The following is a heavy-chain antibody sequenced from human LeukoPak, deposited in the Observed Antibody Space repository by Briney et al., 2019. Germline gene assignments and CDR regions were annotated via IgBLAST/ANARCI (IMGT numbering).Heavy chain of an antibody. J-gene: IGHJ4*02. V-gene: IGHV4-59*11. CDR2: VYYSINS. D-gene: IGHD5-18*01. CDR1: GASMNNHY. Sequence: SETLSLTCTVSGASMNNHYWSWIRQPPGKGLEWIGYVYYSINSNYNPSLKGRATVSLDTSKNQFSLKLTSVTAADTAVYYCARVGGRWLDTYYFDSWGQGTLVTVSS. CDR3: ARVGGRWLDTYYFDS.